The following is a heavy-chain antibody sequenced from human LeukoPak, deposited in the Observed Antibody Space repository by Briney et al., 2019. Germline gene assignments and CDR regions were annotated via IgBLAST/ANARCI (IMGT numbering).Heavy chain of an antibody. D-gene: IGHD3/OR15-3a*01. CDR3: ARDSGFSGTQRGEY. CDR1: GFTFTNYW. V-gene: IGHV3-7*01. CDR2: INQDGRQK. Sequence: GGSLRLSCAASGFTFTNYWMTWVRQAPGKRLEWVATINQDGRQKYYLDSVQGRFTISRDSYKDTLYLQMNSLSAEDTAVYYCARDSGFSGTQRGEYWGQGTLVTVSS. J-gene: IGHJ4*02.